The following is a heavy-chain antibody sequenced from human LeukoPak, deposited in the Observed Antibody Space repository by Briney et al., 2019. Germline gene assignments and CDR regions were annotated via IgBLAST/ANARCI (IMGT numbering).Heavy chain of an antibody. J-gene: IGHJ5*02. V-gene: IGHV4-39*01. CDR1: GGSISSYY. Sequence: SETLSLTCTVSGGSISSYYWGWIRQPPGKGLEWIGSIYYSGSTYYNPSLKSRVTISVDTSKNQFSLKLSSVTAADTAVYYCARSRGAYGAYCSGGSCYPNGGHWFDPWGQGTLITVSS. CDR3: ARSRGAYGAYCSGGSCYPNGGHWFDP. D-gene: IGHD2-15*01. CDR2: IYYSGST.